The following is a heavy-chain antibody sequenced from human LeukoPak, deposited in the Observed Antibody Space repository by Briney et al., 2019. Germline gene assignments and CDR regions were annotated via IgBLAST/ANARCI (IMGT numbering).Heavy chain of an antibody. J-gene: IGHJ5*02. V-gene: IGHV1-2*02. CDR2: INPNSGGT. CDR3: AKVGFNA. Sequence: GASVKVSCKASGYTFTDYFIHWVRQAPGQGLEWMGWINPNSGGTKYAQKLQGRVTMSRDTSISTAYMELSRLRSDDTAVYYCAKVGFNAWGQGTLVTVSS. CDR1: GYTFTDYF.